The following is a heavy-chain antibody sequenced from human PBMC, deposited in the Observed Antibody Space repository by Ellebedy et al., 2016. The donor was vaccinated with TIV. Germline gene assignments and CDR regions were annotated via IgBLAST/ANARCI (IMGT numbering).Heavy chain of an antibody. J-gene: IGHJ5*02. D-gene: IGHD4-17*01. CDR1: GFSFRSYW. Sequence: GGSLRLSCAASGFSFRSYWMTWVRQAPGKGLEWVANIYQDGTMIHYLDSVKGRFTVSRDNAKNSLYLQMNSLRAEDTAVYFCARRGSYGDYAVQVNSWFDTWGQGTLVSVSS. CDR3: ARRGSYGDYAVQVNSWFDT. V-gene: IGHV3-7*01. CDR2: IYQDGTMI.